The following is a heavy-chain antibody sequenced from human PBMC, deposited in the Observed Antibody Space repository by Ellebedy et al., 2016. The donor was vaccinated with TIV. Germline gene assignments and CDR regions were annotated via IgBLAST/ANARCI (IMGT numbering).Heavy chain of an antibody. CDR3: ASGRWLPLPGS. V-gene: IGHV4-59*11. D-gene: IGHD5-24*01. Sequence: MPGGSLRLSCAVSGGSISSHYWSWIRQPPGKGLEWIGYIYFTGNTNYKPSLKSRVTISVDTSKNQFSLKLSYVTAADTDVYYCASGRWLPLPGSWGQGTLVTVSS. J-gene: IGHJ5*02. CDR1: GGSISSHY. CDR2: IYFTGNT.